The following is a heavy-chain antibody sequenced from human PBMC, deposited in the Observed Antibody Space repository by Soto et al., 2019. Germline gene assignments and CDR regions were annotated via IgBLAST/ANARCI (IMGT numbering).Heavy chain of an antibody. CDR2: IIPIFGTA. Sequence: QVELVQSGAEVKKPGSSVKVSCKASGGTFSSYAISWVRQAPGQGLEWMGGIIPIFGTANYAQKFQGRVTITADKSTSTAYMELSSLRSEDTAVYYCARVGTSSYCSGGSCFYGMDVWGQGTTVTVSS. D-gene: IGHD2-15*01. V-gene: IGHV1-69*06. J-gene: IGHJ6*02. CDR3: ARVGTSSYCSGGSCFYGMDV. CDR1: GGTFSSYA.